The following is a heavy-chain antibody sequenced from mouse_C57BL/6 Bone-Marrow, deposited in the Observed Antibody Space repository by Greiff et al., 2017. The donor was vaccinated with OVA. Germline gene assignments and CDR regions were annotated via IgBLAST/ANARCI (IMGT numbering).Heavy chain of an antibody. Sequence: QVQLQQPGAELVKPGASVKLSCKASGYTFTSYWMHWVKQRPGQGLEWIGMIHPNSGSTNYNEKFKSKATLTVDKSSSTAYMQLSSLTSEDSAVYYCARTGVIYYGHDYAMDYWGQGTSVTVSS. CDR3: ARTGVIYYGHDYAMDY. CDR1: GYTFTSYW. D-gene: IGHD2-2*01. CDR2: IHPNSGST. J-gene: IGHJ4*01. V-gene: IGHV1-64*01.